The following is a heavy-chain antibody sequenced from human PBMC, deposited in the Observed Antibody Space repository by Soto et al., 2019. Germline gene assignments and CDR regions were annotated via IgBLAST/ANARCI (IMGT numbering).Heavy chain of an antibody. CDR2: IIPIFGTA. Sequence: QVQLVQSGAEVKKPGSSVKVSCKASGGTFSSYAISWVRQAPGQGLEWMGGIIPIFGTANYAQKFQGSVTITADESTSTAYMELSSLRSEDTAVYYCARDISGYSSSWDIFDYWGQGTLVTVSS. CDR1: GGTFSSYA. J-gene: IGHJ4*02. V-gene: IGHV1-69*01. CDR3: ARDISGYSSSWDIFDY. D-gene: IGHD6-13*01.